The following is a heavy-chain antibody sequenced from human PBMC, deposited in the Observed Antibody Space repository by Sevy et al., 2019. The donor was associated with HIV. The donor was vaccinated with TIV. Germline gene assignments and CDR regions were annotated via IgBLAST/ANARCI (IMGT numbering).Heavy chain of an antibody. Sequence: GGSLRLSCVTSGFTFRTSGMHWVRQSPGKGLEWVAVISYDEAHKNNADSVRGGLNSSKDNSKNTLYLQMSSLRTADTAGYYWANDYSAGITMVRGAYRARGDYFDYWGQGTQVTVSS. CDR3: ANDYSAGITMVRGAYRARGDYFDY. CDR2: ISYDEAHK. D-gene: IGHD3-10*01. CDR1: GFTFRTSG. V-gene: IGHV3-30*18. J-gene: IGHJ4*02.